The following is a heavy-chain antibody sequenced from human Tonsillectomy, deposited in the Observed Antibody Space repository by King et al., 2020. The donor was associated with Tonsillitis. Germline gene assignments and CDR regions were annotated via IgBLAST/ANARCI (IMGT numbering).Heavy chain of an antibody. V-gene: IGHV3-30*04. CDR3: ARVNVPWLRWGDAFDV. D-gene: IGHD5-12*01. J-gene: IGHJ3*01. Sequence: HVQLVESGGGVVQPGRSLRLSCTASGFSFSTYSFHWVRQAPGKGLAWVAVIPYDGRNKFYADSVKGRFTISRDDSDTTLYLQMNNLRCEDTALYYCARVNVPWLRWGDAFDVWGQGIMVTVSP. CDR2: IPYDGRNK. CDR1: GFSFSTYS.